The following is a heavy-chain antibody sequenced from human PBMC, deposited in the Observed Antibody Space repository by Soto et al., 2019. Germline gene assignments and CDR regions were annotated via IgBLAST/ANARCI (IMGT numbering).Heavy chain of an antibody. D-gene: IGHD1-26*01. CDR1: GYTFTAYY. J-gene: IGHJ5*02. Sequence: ASVKFSCKTSGYTFTAYYMHWVRQAPGQGLEWMGWINPNSGGTNYAQNFQGRVTLTRDTSISTAYMELSSLRSDDTAFYYCARDFRQGTGSYAVWFDPWGQGTLVTVSS. V-gene: IGHV1-2*02. CDR2: INPNSGGT. CDR3: ARDFRQGTGSYAVWFDP.